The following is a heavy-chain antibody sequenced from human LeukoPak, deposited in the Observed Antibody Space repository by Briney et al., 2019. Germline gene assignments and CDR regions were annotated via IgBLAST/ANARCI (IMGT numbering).Heavy chain of an antibody. V-gene: IGHV4-59*01. J-gene: IGHJ4*02. CDR1: GGSISSYY. D-gene: IGHD6-13*01. CDR2: IYYSGST. CDR3: ARAQHAGYSSSWYKHYFDY. Sequence: SETLSLTCTVSGGSISSYYWSWIRQPPGKGLEWIGYIYYSGSTNYNHSLKSRVTISVDTSKNQFSLKLSSVTAADTAVYYCARAQHAGYSSSWYKHYFDYWGQGTLVTVSS.